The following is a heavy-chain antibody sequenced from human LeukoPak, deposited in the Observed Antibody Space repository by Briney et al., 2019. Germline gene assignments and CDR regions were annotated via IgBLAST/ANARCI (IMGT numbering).Heavy chain of an antibody. CDR1: GYTFITYG. J-gene: IGHJ4*02. V-gene: IGHV1-18*01. D-gene: IGHD4-11*01. Sequence: ASVKVSCKASGYTFITYGITWVRQAPGQGLEWMGGISTYDGNTNYAQKFQGRVTMTTDTSTSTAYMELRSPRSDDTAVYYCARALYSNYVRALYYFDFWGQGMLVTVSS. CDR2: ISTYDGNT. CDR3: ARALYSNYVRALYYFDF.